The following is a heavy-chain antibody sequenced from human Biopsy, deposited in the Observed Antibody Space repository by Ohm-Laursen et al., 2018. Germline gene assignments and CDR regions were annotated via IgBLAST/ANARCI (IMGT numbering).Heavy chain of an antibody. J-gene: IGHJ4*02. Sequence: SLRLSCAASGFDFSDYSMSWVRQAPGKGLEWVSGISSTGNSTYYADSVKGRFTISRDNSKNTLYLQMNNLRAEDTAVFYCAKDLRNNNWGVENWGQGTLVTVSS. CDR1: GFDFSDYS. D-gene: IGHD7-27*01. CDR3: AKDLRNNNWGVEN. CDR2: ISSTGNST. V-gene: IGHV3-23*01.